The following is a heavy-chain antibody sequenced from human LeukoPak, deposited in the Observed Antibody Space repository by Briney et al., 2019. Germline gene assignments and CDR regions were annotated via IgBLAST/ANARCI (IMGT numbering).Heavy chain of an antibody. CDR2: ISGSGGST. D-gene: IGHD2-15*01. Sequence: GGSLRLSCAASGFTFSSYAMSWVRQAPGKGLEWVSAISGSGGSTYYADSVKGRFTISRDNARNSLSLQMNSLRAEDTAVYYCARRTPGYCSGGGCYGFQHWGQGTLVTVSS. CDR1: GFTFSSYA. V-gene: IGHV3-23*01. J-gene: IGHJ1*01. CDR3: ARRTPGYCSGGGCYGFQH.